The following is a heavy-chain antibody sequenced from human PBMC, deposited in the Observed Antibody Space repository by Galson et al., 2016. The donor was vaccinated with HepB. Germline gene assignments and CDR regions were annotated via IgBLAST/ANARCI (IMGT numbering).Heavy chain of an antibody. CDR1: GFTFTSHW. Sequence: SLRLSCAASGFTFTSHWMHWVRRGPGKGLVWVSIINPDETITNYADSVKGRFTISRNNAKNTLYLQMTRMRADDTAVYYCARDNSNQEGWWFDPWGQGTLVTVSS. V-gene: IGHV3-74*01. CDR3: ARDNSNQEGWWFDP. CDR2: INPDETIT. J-gene: IGHJ5*02. D-gene: IGHD2/OR15-2a*01.